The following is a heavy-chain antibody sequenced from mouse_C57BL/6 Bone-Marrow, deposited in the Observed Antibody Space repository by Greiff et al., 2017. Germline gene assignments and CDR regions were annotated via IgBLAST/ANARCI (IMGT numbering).Heavy chain of an antibody. V-gene: IGHV1-74*01. Sequence: QVQLQQPGAELVKPGASVKVSCKASGYTFTSYWMHWVKQRPGHGLAWIGRINPSDSATNHTQTSKGKATLNVDKSSRTDYMQLSSLTYDDSAVYYCAILHYYGSSHCFAYWGQGTTLTVSS. J-gene: IGHJ2*01. CDR1: GYTFTSYW. CDR2: INPSDSAT. D-gene: IGHD1-1*01. CDR3: AILHYYGSSHCFAY.